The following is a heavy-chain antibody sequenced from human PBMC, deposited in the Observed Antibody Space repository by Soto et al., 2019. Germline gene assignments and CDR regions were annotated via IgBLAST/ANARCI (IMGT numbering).Heavy chain of an antibody. CDR3: AHRTYGSAPSNWFDP. V-gene: IGHV2-5*02. CDR2: LYWDDDK. J-gene: IGHJ5*02. Sequence: QITLKESGPTLVKPTQTLTLTCTFSGFSLSTSGVGVGWIRQPPGKALEWLALLYWDDDKRYSPSLKSRLTITKDTSKNQVVLTMTNMDPVDTATYYCAHRTYGSAPSNWFDPWGQGTLVTVSS. D-gene: IGHD3-10*01. CDR1: GFSLSTSGVG.